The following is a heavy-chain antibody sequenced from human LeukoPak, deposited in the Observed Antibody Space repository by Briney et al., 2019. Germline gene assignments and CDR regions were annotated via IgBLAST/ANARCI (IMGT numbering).Heavy chain of an antibody. CDR1: GFTFSSYA. Sequence: GGSLRLSCAASGFTFSSYAMSWVRQAPGKGLEWVSAISGSGGSTYYADSVKGRFTTSRDNSKNTLYLQMNSLRAEDTAVYYCARDGFLGPVTAYLDYWGQGTPVTVSS. J-gene: IGHJ4*02. CDR3: ARDGFLGPVTAYLDY. V-gene: IGHV3-23*01. D-gene: IGHD2-21*02. CDR2: ISGSGGST.